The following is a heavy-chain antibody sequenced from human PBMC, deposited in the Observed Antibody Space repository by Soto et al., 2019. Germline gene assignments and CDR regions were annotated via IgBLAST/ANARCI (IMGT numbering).Heavy chain of an antibody. CDR1: VFTFSSYC. J-gene: IGHJ4*02. D-gene: IGHD2-2*01. V-gene: IGHV3-30*18. Sequence: GGSLRLSCVGSVFTFSSYCMHLVRQAPGKGLECVSVISGTGSSHYDAASVEGRFTISRENSKNTLSLHMDRLRVEDTAVYYCAKHRGGDSPDNSCYFRAEDWGQGTTVTFSS. CDR3: AKHRGGDSPDNSCYFRAED. CDR2: ISGTGSSH.